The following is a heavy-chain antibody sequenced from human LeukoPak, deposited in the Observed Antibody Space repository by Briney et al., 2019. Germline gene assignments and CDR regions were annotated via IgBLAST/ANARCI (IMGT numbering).Heavy chain of an antibody. CDR1: GFTFSSYA. CDR2: ISGSGGST. D-gene: IGHD3-10*01. J-gene: IGHJ4*02. V-gene: IGHV3-23*01. Sequence: TGGSLRLSYAASGFTFSSYAMSWVRQAPGKGLEWVSGISGSGGSTYYADSVKGRFTISRDNSKNTLYLQMNSLRAEDTAVYYCAKDLLGYYGSGSYSYWGQGTLVTVSS. CDR3: AKDLLGYYGSGSYSY.